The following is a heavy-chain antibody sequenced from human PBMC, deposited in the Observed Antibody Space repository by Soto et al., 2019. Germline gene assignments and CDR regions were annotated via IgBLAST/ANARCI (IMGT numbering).Heavy chain of an antibody. J-gene: IGHJ1*01. D-gene: IGHD4-17*01. CDR2: IKQEGLDK. V-gene: IGHV3-7*04. Sequence: EVQLVESGGGSVQPGGSLTLSCATSGFSFVAYWMTWVRQAPGKGLEWVANIKQEGLDKYYVDSVKGRFTISRDNAKNSLYLQMSSLRAEDTAVYYCARGLPHDYGDDGYFQHLGQGTLVTVSS. CDR1: GFSFVAYW. CDR3: ARGLPHDYGDDGYFQH.